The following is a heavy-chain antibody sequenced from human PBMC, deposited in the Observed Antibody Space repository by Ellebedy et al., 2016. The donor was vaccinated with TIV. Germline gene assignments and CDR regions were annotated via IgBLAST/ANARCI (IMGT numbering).Heavy chain of an antibody. D-gene: IGHD5-12*01. CDR2: IYHSGST. CDR3: ASSPSGYEIPY. V-gene: IGHV4-39*07. CDR1: GGTISSTNYY. J-gene: IGHJ4*02. Sequence: GSPRLSXNVSGGTISSTNYYWGWIRQSPEKGLEWIGSIYHSGSTYYNPSLKSRLTISLDTTKNQFSLRLDSVTAADTAVYYCASSPSGYEIPYWGQGTLVTVSS.